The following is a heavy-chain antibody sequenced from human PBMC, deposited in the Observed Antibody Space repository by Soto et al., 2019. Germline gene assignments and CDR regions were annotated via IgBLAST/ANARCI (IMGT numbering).Heavy chain of an antibody. CDR1: GITFSSYV. CDR3: AKRRGEGYFDN. CDR2: ISGSGIDT. J-gene: IGHJ4*02. Sequence: EVQLLESGGGLVQPGGSLRVSCAASGITFSSYVMSWVRQAPGGGLEWVSAISGSGIDTYYADSVKGRFTISRDNSKNTLNQQINSLRVENTAVYYCAKRRGEGYFDNWGQGTLVTVSS. V-gene: IGHV3-23*01. D-gene: IGHD3-16*01.